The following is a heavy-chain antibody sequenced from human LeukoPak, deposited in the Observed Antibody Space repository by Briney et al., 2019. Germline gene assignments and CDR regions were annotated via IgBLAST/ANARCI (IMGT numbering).Heavy chain of an antibody. J-gene: IGHJ4*02. CDR1: GYSISSGYY. CDR3: ANDLGWIQLNLG. D-gene: IGHD5-18*01. CDR2: INHSGST. V-gene: IGHV4-38-2*02. Sequence: PSETLSLTCTVSGYSISSGYYWGWIRQPPGKGLEWIGEINHSGSTNYNPSLKSRVTISVDTSKNQFSLKLSSVTAADTAVYYCANDLGWIQLNLGRGQGTLVTVSS.